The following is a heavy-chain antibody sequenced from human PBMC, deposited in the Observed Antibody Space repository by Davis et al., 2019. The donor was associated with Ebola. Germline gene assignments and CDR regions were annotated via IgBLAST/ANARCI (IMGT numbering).Heavy chain of an antibody. J-gene: IGHJ4*02. CDR1: GGSFSSYY. D-gene: IGHD1-1*01. Sequence: MPGGSLRLSCAVYGGSFSSYYWSWIRQPPGKGLEWIGYIYYSGSTNYNPSLKSRVTISVDTSKNQFSLKLSSVTAADTAGYYCGYNGFDFWGQGTLVTVSS. CDR3: GYNGFDF. CDR2: IYYSGST. V-gene: IGHV4-59*01.